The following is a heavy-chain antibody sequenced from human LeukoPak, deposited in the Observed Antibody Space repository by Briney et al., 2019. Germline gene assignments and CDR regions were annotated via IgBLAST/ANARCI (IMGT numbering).Heavy chain of an antibody. D-gene: IGHD2-2*01. CDR3: ARGYCSPTSCEYFQH. V-gene: IGHV3-48*03. J-gene: IGHJ1*01. Sequence: GGSLRLSCAASGFTFSSYEMNWVRQAPGKGLEWVSYITGSGTTIYYTDSVKGRFTISRDNAKNTLYLQMNSLRAEDTAIYYCARGYCSPTSCEYFQHWGQGTLVTVS. CDR2: ITGSGTTI. CDR1: GFTFSSYE.